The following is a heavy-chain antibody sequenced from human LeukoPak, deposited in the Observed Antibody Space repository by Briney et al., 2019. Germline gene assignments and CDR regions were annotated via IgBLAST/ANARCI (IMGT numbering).Heavy chain of an antibody. CDR3: ARDGYASYFDY. J-gene: IGHJ4*02. CDR2: IYYSGST. D-gene: IGHD5-12*01. CDR1: GGSISSYY. Sequence: SETLSLTCTVSGGSISSYYWSWIRQPPGKGLEWIGYIYYSGSTNYNPSLKSRVTISVDTSKNQFSLKLSSVTAADTAVYYCARDGYASYFDYWGQGTLVTVSS. V-gene: IGHV4-59*01.